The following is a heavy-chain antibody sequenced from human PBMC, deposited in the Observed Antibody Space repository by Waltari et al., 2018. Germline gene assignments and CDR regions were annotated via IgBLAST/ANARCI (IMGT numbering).Heavy chain of an antibody. V-gene: IGHV3-21*01. Sequence: EVQLVESGGGVVRPGGSLRLSCAASGFTFSSYSMNWVRQAPGKGLEWLASISSSSNNIYYADLVNSRSTTSRDNAKNALHLQMNIQSAENTADYYCAVIVGVVAAPHGDSDYWGQGTLVTVSS. J-gene: IGHJ4*02. CDR3: AVIVGVVAAPHGDSDY. CDR2: ISSSSNNI. D-gene: IGHD2-15*01. CDR1: GFTFSSYS.